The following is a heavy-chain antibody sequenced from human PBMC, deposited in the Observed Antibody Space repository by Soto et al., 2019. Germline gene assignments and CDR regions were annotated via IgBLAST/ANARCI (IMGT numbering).Heavy chain of an antibody. Sequence: SETLSLTCTVSGGSISSSSYYWGWVRQPPGKGLEWIGGIYYSGSTYYNPSLKSRVTISVDTSKNQFSLKLSSVTAADTAVYYCASTPFTTTVTHFDYWGQGTLVTVSS. J-gene: IGHJ4*02. CDR2: IYYSGST. D-gene: IGHD4-17*01. CDR1: GGSISSSSYY. CDR3: ASTPFTTTVTHFDY. V-gene: IGHV4-39*01.